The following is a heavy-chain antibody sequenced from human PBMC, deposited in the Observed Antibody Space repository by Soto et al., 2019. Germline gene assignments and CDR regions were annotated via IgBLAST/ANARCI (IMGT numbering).Heavy chain of an antibody. CDR1: GGSISSYY. CDR3: ARSDIVVVPAAIEGYYFDY. Sequence: QVQLQESGPGLVKPSETLSLTCTVSGGSISSYYWSWIRQPPGKGLEWIGYIYYSGSTNYNPSLKSRATISVDTSKNQFSLKLSSVTAADTAVYYCARSDIVVVPAAIEGYYFDYWGQGTLVTVSS. J-gene: IGHJ4*02. CDR2: IYYSGST. D-gene: IGHD2-2*01. V-gene: IGHV4-59*08.